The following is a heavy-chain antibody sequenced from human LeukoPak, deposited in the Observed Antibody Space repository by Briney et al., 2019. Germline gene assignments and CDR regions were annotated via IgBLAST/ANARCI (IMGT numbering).Heavy chain of an antibody. D-gene: IGHD3-3*01. CDR2: INQDGSQK. V-gene: IGHV3-7*01. Sequence: WIGWXRQXPXXXXEXVAHINQDGSQKYYVDSVEGRFAISRDNAKNSLYLQMNSLGAEDTAIYYCARWRSQQSEFDLWGQGTLATISS. CDR3: ARWRSQQSEFDL. J-gene: IGHJ4*02. CDR1: W.